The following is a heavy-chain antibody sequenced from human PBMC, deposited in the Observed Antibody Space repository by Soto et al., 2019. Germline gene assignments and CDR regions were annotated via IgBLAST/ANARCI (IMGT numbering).Heavy chain of an antibody. V-gene: IGHV3-30-3*01. CDR2: ISYDGSNK. CDR3: ARERRGTTVTTGGMDV. Sequence: QVQLVESGGGVVQPGRSLRLSCAASGFTFSSYAMHWVRQAPGKGLEWVAVISYDGSNKYYADSVKGRFTISRDNSKNMLYLQMNSLRAEDTAVYYCARERRGTTVTTGGMDVWGQGTTVTVSS. CDR1: GFTFSSYA. J-gene: IGHJ6*02. D-gene: IGHD4-17*01.